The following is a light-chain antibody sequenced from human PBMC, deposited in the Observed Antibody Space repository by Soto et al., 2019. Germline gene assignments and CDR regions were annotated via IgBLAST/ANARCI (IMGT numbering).Light chain of an antibody. Sequence: QSALTQPASVSGSPGQSITISCTGTSSDVGGYNYVSWFQQHPGKAPKLMIYDVSARPSGVSNRFSGSKSGNTASLTISGLQAEDEADYYCSSYTPSGFDFGPGTKLTVL. J-gene: IGLJ1*01. V-gene: IGLV2-14*01. CDR3: SSYTPSGFD. CDR2: DVS. CDR1: SSDVGGYNY.